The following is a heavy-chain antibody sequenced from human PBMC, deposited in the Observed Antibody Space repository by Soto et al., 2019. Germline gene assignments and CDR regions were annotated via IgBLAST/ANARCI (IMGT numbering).Heavy chain of an antibody. D-gene: IGHD3-10*01. CDR3: ATDGDSGSGSYYNFDY. CDR1: GYTLTELS. J-gene: IGHJ4*02. Sequence: ASVKVSCKVSGYTLTELSMHWVRQAPGKGLEWMGGFDPEDGETIYAQKFQGRVTMTEDTSTDTAYMELSSLRSEDTAFYYCATDGDSGSGSYYNFDYWGQGTLVTVSS. V-gene: IGHV1-24*01. CDR2: FDPEDGET.